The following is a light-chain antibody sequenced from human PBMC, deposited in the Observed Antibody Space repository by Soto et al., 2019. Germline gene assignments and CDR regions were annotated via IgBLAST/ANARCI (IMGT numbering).Light chain of an antibody. CDR2: DAS. V-gene: IGKV3-11*01. CDR3: QQYDISPFT. CDR1: QSVSSY. J-gene: IGKJ3*01. Sequence: EIVLTQSPATLSLSPGERATLSCRASQSVSSYLAWYQQKPGQAPRLLIYDASKRATGIPARFSGSGFGTDYTLTISSLEPEDFAVYFCQQYDISPFTFGRGTKVDL.